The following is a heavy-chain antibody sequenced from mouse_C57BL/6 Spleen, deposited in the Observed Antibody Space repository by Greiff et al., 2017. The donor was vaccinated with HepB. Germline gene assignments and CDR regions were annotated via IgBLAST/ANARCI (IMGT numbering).Heavy chain of an antibody. J-gene: IGHJ3*01. CDR3: ARDYSNSAWFAY. D-gene: IGHD2-5*01. CDR1: GFNIKDYY. V-gene: IGHV14-2*01. Sequence: EVQLQQSGAELVKPGASVKLSCTASGFNIKDYYMHWVKQRTEQGLEWIGRIDPEDGETKYAPKIQGKATITADTSSNTAYLQLSSLTSEDTAVYYCARDYSNSAWFAYWGQGTLVTVSA. CDR2: IDPEDGET.